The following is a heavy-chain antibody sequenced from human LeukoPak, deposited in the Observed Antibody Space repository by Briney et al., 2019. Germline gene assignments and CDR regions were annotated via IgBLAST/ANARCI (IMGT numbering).Heavy chain of an antibody. V-gene: IGHV3-7*01. D-gene: IGHD3-10*01. CDR2: IKQDGSEK. CDR3: ARVRSTRANHYFGSGSYIRLNWFDP. J-gene: IGHJ5*02. Sequence: GGSLRLSCVASGFTFSSYWMSWVRQAPGKGLEWVANIKQDGSEKYYVDSVKGRFTISRDNAKNSLYLQMNSLRAEDTAVYYCARVRSTRANHYFGSGSYIRLNWFDPWGQGTLVTVSS. CDR1: GFTFSSYW.